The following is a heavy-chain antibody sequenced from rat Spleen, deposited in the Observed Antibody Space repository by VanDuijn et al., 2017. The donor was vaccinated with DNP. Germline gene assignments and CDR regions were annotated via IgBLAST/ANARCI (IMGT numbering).Heavy chain of an antibody. J-gene: IGHJ3*01. CDR2: IIYDGSST. CDR1: GFTFSDYA. V-gene: IGHV5-17*01. Sequence: EVQLVESGGGLVQPGRSLKLSCAASGFTFSDYAMAWVRQAPKKGLEWVATIIYDGSSTYYRDSVKGRFTISRDNAKSTLYLQMDSLRSEDTATYYCASGGTTGDWFAYWGQGTLVTVSS. CDR3: ASGGTTGDWFAY. D-gene: IGHD1-5*01.